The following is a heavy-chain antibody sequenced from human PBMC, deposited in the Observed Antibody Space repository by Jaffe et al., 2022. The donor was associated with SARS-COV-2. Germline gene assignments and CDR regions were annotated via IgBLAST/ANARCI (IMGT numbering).Heavy chain of an antibody. CDR1: GFTFSSYA. V-gene: IGHV3-30-3*01. D-gene: IGHD2-15*01. CDR3: ARGPPETVVTPYYYYGMDV. J-gene: IGHJ6*02. CDR2: ISYDGSNK. Sequence: QVQLVESGGGVVQPGRSLRLSCAASGFTFSSYAMHWVRQAPGKGLEWVAVISYDGSNKYYADSVKGRFTISRDNSKNTLYLQMNSLRAEDTAVYYCARGPPETVVTPYYYYGMDVWGQGTTVTVSS.